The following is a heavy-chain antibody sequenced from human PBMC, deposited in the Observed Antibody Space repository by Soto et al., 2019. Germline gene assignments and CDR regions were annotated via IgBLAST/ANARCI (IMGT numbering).Heavy chain of an antibody. J-gene: IGHJ3*01. Sequence: EVQLLESGGGLVQPGGSLRLSCAASGFTFSSYAMSWVRQAPGKGLEGGSAISGSGGSTYYADSVKGRFTKSRDNSKTAQYLQMNSLGAEDTGVYYCAKDGRSRAYAFDFWGQGTMVTVSS. CDR1: GFTFSSYA. V-gene: IGHV3-23*01. CDR3: AKDGRSRAYAFDF. CDR2: ISGSGGST. D-gene: IGHD1-26*01.